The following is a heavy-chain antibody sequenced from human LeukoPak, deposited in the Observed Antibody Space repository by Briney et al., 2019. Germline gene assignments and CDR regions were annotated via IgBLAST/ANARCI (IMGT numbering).Heavy chain of an antibody. CDR3: ARVSGYFDY. V-gene: IGHV3-48*03. CDR1: GFTFSSYE. Sequence: PGGSLRLSCAASGFTFSSYEMNWVRQAPGKGLEWVSYITNSGGTIYYADSVKGRFTTSRDNAKNSLCLQMNSLRAEDTAVYFCARVSGYFDYWGQGTLVTVSS. J-gene: IGHJ4*02. CDR2: ITNSGGTI.